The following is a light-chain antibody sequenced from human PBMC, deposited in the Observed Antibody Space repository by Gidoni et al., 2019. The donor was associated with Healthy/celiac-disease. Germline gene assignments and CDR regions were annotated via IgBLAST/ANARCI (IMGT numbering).Light chain of an antibody. CDR1: QSVSSSY. Sequence: DIVLTQSPGTLSLSPGERATLSCRASQSVSSSYLAWYQQKPGQAPRLLIYGASSRATGIPDRFSGSGSGTDFTLTISSLEPEDFAVYYCQQYGSPLTFGGGTKVEIK. J-gene: IGKJ4*01. CDR2: GAS. CDR3: QQYGSPLT. V-gene: IGKV3-20*01.